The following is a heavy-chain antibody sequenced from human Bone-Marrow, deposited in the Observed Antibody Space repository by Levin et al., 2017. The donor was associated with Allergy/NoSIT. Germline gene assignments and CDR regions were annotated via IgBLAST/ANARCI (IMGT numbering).Heavy chain of an antibody. Sequence: SQTLSLTCTVSGGSIRSYYWSWIRQPAGKGLEWIGRIFPSGTTSYNPSLKSRVTMSLDTSKNHFSLNLNSVTAADTAVYYCARIGIYRYFDYWGQGTLVTVSS. CDR3: ARIGIYRYFDY. J-gene: IGHJ4*02. CDR2: IFPSGTT. CDR1: GGSIRSYY. D-gene: IGHD1-14*01. V-gene: IGHV4-4*07.